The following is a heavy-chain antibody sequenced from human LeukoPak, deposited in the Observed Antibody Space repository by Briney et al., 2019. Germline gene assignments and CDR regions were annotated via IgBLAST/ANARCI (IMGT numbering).Heavy chain of an antibody. CDR3: VRAIIRSSSWYGFDY. CDR2: KSVSGHT. Sequence: SETLSLTCTVSGGSISNYYWNWIRQPAGKGLEWIGRKSVSGHTNYRSSLESRVTMSVDTSKNQFSLRLNSVTTADTAVYYCVRAIIRSSSWYGFDYWGQGTLVTVSS. CDR1: GGSISNYY. V-gene: IGHV4-4*07. D-gene: IGHD6-13*01. J-gene: IGHJ4*02.